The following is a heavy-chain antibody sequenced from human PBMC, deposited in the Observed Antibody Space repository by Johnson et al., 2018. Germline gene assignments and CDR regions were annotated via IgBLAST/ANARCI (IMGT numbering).Heavy chain of an antibody. CDR3: ANRFCSGGSCYSGLDAFDI. J-gene: IGHJ3*02. Sequence: QVQLVESGGGVVQPGRSLRLSCAASGFSFSNYGMHWVRQAPGKGLEWAAVISYDGSEKYYVDSVKGRFTISRDNSKNSLYLQMNSLRAEDTAVYYCANRFCSGGSCYSGLDAFDIWGQGTMVTVSS. D-gene: IGHD2-15*01. CDR1: GFSFSNYG. CDR2: ISYDGSEK. V-gene: IGHV3-30*18.